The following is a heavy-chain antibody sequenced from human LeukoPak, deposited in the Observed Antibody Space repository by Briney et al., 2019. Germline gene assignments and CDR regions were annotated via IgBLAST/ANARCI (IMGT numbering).Heavy chain of an antibody. CDR3: ARGVGVGSADAGFDY. CDR1: GYTFTGYY. J-gene: IGHJ4*02. Sequence: ASVKVSCKASGYTFTGYYMHWVRQAPGQGLEWMGWINPNSGGTKYAQQFQGRVTMTRDTSISTAYMELARLSSDDTAVYYCARGVGVGSADAGFDYWGQGTLVTVSS. CDR2: INPNSGGT. D-gene: IGHD3-3*01. V-gene: IGHV1-2*02.